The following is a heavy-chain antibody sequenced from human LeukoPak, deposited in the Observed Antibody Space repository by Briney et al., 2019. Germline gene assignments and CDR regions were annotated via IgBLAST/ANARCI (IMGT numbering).Heavy chain of an antibody. V-gene: IGHV3-23*01. CDR2: ISGSGGSA. D-gene: IGHD1-26*01. CDR1: GFTFSNYA. CDR3: AKSEAEQFHPYFDY. J-gene: IGHJ4*02. Sequence: GGSLRLSCAASGFTFSNYAMTWVRQAPGKGLEWVSTISGSGGSAYYADSVKGRFTISRDNSNNTLYLQMYTLRAEDTAVYYCAKSEAEQFHPYFDYWGQGTLVTISS.